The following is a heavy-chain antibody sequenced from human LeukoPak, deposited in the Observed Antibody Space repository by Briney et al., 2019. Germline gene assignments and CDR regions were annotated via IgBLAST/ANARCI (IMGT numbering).Heavy chain of an antibody. CDR3: ARKAPENWFDP. Sequence: PSETLSLTCAVYGGSFSGYYWSWIRQPPGKGLEWIGEINHSGSTNYNPSLKSRVTISVDTSKNQSSLKLSSVTAADTAVYYCARKAPENWFDPWGQGTLVTVSS. CDR1: GGSFSGYY. CDR2: INHSGST. V-gene: IGHV4-34*01. J-gene: IGHJ5*02.